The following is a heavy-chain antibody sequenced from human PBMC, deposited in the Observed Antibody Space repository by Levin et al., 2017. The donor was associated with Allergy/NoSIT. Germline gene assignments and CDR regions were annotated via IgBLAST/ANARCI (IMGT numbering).Heavy chain of an antibody. CDR2: IKQDGSEK. D-gene: IGHD1-26*01. CDR3: ARFSGFYYYYYYGMDV. Sequence: GGSLRLSCAASGFTFSSYWMSWVRQAPGKGLEWVANIKQDGSEKYYVDSVKGRFTISRDNAKNSLYLQMNSLRAEDTAVYYCARFSGFYYYYYYGMDVWGQGTTVTVSS. J-gene: IGHJ6*02. V-gene: IGHV3-7*01. CDR1: GFTFSSYW.